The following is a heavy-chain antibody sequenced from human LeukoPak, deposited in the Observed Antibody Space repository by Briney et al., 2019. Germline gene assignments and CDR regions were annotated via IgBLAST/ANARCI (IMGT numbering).Heavy chain of an antibody. CDR3: ARDAIVRDYSNSDY. J-gene: IGHJ4*02. D-gene: IGHD4-11*01. CDR1: GYTFTSYG. Sequence: ASVKVSCKASGYTFTSYGISWVRQAPGQGLEWMGWINPNSGGTNYAQKFQGRVTMTRDTSISTAYMELSRLTSDDTAVYYCARDAIVRDYSNSDYWGQGTLVTVSS. CDR2: INPNSGGT. V-gene: IGHV1-2*02.